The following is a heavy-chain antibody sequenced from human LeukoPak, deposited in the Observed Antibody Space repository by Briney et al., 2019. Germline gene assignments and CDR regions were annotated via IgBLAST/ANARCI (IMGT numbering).Heavy chain of an antibody. CDR1: GFTFGDYA. CDR3: ATARVDYVMPV. Sequence: GGSLRLSCTASGFTFGDYAMSWVRQAPGKGLEWVAVIPSHGSYQYYADSVKGRFTISRDNYKNTLYLQMSSLRVEDTAVYHCATARVDYVMPVWGQGTTVTVS. V-gene: IGHV3-30*04. D-gene: IGHD3-10*01. CDR2: IPSHGSYQ. J-gene: IGHJ6*02.